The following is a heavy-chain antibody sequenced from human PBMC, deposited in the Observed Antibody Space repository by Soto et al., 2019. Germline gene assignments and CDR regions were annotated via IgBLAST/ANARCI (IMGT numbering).Heavy chain of an antibody. CDR1: GGTFSSYA. D-gene: IGHD5-18*01. CDR2: IIPIFGTA. V-gene: IGHV1-69*01. Sequence: QVQLVQSGAEVKKPGSSVKVSCKAAGGTFSSYAISWVRQAPGQGLEWMGGIIPIFGTANYAQKFQGRVTITSDESTRTAYRELSSLRSEDTGVYYCASDRSYGPRGYFEYCGQGTLVTVSS. J-gene: IGHJ4*02. CDR3: ASDRSYGPRGYFEY.